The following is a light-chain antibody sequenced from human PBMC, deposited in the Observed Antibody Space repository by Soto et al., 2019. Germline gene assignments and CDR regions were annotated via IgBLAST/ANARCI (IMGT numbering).Light chain of an antibody. Sequence: DIQMTQSPSSLSASVGDRVTITCRASQSIDTFLNWYQHRPGEAPHLLIFLASNLQSGVPSRFSGSGSGTDFTLTISSLQPEDVATHFCQQTSSVPRTFGQGTKVDIK. CDR2: LAS. V-gene: IGKV1-39*01. CDR3: QQTSSVPRT. J-gene: IGKJ2*01. CDR1: QSIDTF.